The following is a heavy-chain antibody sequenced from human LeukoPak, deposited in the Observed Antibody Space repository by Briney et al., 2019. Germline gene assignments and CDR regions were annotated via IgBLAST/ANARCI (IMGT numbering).Heavy chain of an antibody. CDR1: GFIFDDYG. D-gene: IGHD1-1*01. CDR3: AKTGNPATGDY. J-gene: IGHJ4*02. Sequence: GGSLRLSCAASGFIFDDYGMSWVRQAPGKGLEWVSVIYSGGFTYYADSVKGRFTISRDNSKNTLYLQMNSLRAEDTAVYYCAKTGNPATGDYWGQGTLVTVSS. V-gene: IGHV3-53*01. CDR2: IYSGGFT.